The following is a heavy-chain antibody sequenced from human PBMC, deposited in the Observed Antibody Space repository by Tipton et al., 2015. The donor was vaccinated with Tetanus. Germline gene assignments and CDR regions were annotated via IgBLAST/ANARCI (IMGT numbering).Heavy chain of an antibody. D-gene: IGHD3-3*01. J-gene: IGHJ5*02. Sequence: QLVQSGAEVKQPGESLKISCKGSGYMFSSHWIGWVRQVPGKGLEWMGIIYPGDSDTRYSPSFQGQGTMSVDRPTATAYLQWGSLKASDTAIYYCARHFGEMLYAPFRFDPWGQGTLVTVSS. CDR2: IYPGDSDT. CDR3: ARHFGEMLYAPFRFDP. V-gene: IGHV5-51*01. CDR1: GYMFSSHW.